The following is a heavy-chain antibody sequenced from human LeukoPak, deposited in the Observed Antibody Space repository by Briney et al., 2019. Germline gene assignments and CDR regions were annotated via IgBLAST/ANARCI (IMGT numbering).Heavy chain of an antibody. V-gene: IGHV4-39*07. D-gene: IGHD6-25*01. CDR2: IYYSGST. Sequence: SETLSLTCTVSGGSISSSDYYWGWIRQPPGEGLEWIGNIYYSGSTYYKPSLKSRVIISVDTSKNQFSLKLSSVTAADTAVYYCARCRTIAASRFDPWGQGTLVTVSS. J-gene: IGHJ5*02. CDR3: ARCRTIAASRFDP. CDR1: GGSISSSDYY.